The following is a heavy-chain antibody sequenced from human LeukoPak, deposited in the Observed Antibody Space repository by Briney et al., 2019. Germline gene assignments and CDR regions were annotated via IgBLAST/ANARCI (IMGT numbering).Heavy chain of an antibody. J-gene: IGHJ4*02. D-gene: IGHD3-22*01. CDR3: ARGYYDSSGCIDY. V-gene: IGHV1-69*01. CDR1: GGTFSSYA. Sequence: GASVKVSCKASGGTFSSYAISWVRQAPGQGLEWMGGIIPIFGTANYAQKFQGRVTITADESTSTAYMELSSLGSEDTAVYYCARGYYDSSGCIDYWGQGTLVTVSS. CDR2: IIPIFGTA.